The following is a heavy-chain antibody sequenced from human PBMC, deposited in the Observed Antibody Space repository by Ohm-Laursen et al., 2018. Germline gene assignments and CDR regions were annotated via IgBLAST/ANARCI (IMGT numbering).Heavy chain of an antibody. J-gene: IGHJ5*02. CDR3: ARDGCSSSRFRKEFDP. Sequence: GSLRLSCAASGFTFSSYWMSWVRQAPGKGLEWLANIKEDGSEKQYVDSVKGRFTISRDNAKNSLYLQMNSLRAEDTAVYYCARDGCSSSRFRKEFDPWGQGTLVTVSS. D-gene: IGHD6-19*01. CDR2: IKEDGSEK. CDR1: GFTFSSYW. V-gene: IGHV3-7*01.